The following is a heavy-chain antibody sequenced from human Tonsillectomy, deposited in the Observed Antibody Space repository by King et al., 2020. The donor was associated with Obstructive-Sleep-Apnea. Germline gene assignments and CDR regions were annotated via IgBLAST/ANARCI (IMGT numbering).Heavy chain of an antibody. J-gene: IGHJ4*02. V-gene: IGHV4-59*01. CDR3: ARESGIYGDYVDY. CDR1: GGSISSYY. D-gene: IGHD4-17*01. Sequence: QLQESGPGLVKPSETLSLTCTVSGGSISSYYWSWIRQPPGKGLEWLGYIYYSGSTNYNPSLKSRVTISVDTSKNQFSLKLSSVTAADTAVYYCARESGIYGDYVDYWGQGTLVTVSS. CDR2: IYYSGST.